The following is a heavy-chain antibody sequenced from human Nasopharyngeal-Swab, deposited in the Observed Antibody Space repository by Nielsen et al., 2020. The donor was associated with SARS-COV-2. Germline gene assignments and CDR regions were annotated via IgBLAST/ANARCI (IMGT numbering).Heavy chain of an antibody. D-gene: IGHD5-12*01. V-gene: IGHV3-74*01. Sequence: GESLKISCAASGFTFSSYWMHWVRQAPGKGLAWVSRIDSDGSSTIYADSVKGRFTIPRDNAKNTLYLQMNSLRAEDTAVYYCARATNLGGSLWVPDYWGQGTLVTVSS. CDR1: GFTFSSYW. J-gene: IGHJ4*02. CDR2: IDSDGSST. CDR3: ARATNLGGSLWVPDY.